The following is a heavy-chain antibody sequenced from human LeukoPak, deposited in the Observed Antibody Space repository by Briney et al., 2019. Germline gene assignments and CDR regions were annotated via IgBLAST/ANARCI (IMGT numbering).Heavy chain of an antibody. CDR1: GFTFSSSA. D-gene: IGHD2-2*01. Sequence: GGSLRLSCAASGFTFSSSAMSWVRQAPGKGLEWVSAISGSGDNTYYADSVKGRFTISRDTSKNMLYLEMNSLRAEDTAVYYCAKVGPAAARDYWGQGTLVTVSS. CDR3: AKVGPAAARDY. V-gene: IGHV3-23*01. J-gene: IGHJ4*02. CDR2: ISGSGDNT.